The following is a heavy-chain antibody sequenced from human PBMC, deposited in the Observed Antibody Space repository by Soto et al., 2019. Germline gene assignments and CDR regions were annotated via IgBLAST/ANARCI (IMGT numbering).Heavy chain of an antibody. CDR2: ISSSGSTI. CDR3: AKAATYYYDSSGYYYGNYFDY. D-gene: IGHD3-22*01. CDR1: GFSFSSYE. Sequence: GGSLRLSCAVSGFSFSSYEMNWVRQAPGKGLEWVSYISSSGSTIFYADSVEGRFTLSRDNAKNSLYLQMNSLRAEDTAVYYCAKAATYYYDSSGYYYGNYFDYWGQGTLVT. V-gene: IGHV3-48*03. J-gene: IGHJ4*02.